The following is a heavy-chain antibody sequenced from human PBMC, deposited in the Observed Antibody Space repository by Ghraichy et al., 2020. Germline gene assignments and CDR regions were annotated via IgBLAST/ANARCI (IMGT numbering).Heavy chain of an antibody. V-gene: IGHV4-38-2*01. CDR1: SYSISSGYY. Sequence: SETLSLTCGVSSYSISSGYYWGWIRQPPGKGLEWIGSMYHGGSTYYNPSLKSRVTITVDTPKNQFSLKLSSVTAADTAVYYCARVTDDHSNHVVWYWGQGTLVTVSS. D-gene: IGHD4-11*01. J-gene: IGHJ4*02. CDR2: MYHGGST. CDR3: ARVTDDHSNHVVWY.